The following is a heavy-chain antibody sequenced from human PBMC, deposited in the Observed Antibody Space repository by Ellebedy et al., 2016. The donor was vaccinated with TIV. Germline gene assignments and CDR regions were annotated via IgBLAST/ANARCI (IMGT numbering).Heavy chain of an antibody. J-gene: IGHJ6*03. V-gene: IGHV1-46*01. D-gene: IGHD3-10*01. CDR2: INTSGGSK. CDR1: EYTFTSYY. CDR3: ARDQAGTYYYDSGSFSSSYFYMDV. Sequence: ASVKVSCKASEYTFTSYYIHWVRQAPGQGLEWRGIINTSGGSKSYTQKFQGRVTMTRDTSTSTVYMEVSSLRFEDTAVYDCARDQAGTYYYDSGSFSSSYFYMDVWGKGTTVTVSS.